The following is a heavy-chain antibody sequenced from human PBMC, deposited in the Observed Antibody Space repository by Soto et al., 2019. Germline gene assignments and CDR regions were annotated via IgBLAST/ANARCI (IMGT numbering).Heavy chain of an antibody. Sequence: GGSLRLSCAASGFIFSDYYMSWVRQTPGQGLEWVSYISTRSTYTNYAASVKGRFTISRDNTKNSLYLQMDSLRVEDTAVYYCARDLAWKRGKVGRYYYGMDVWGQGTTVTVSS. J-gene: IGHJ6*02. V-gene: IGHV3-11*06. D-gene: IGHD1-1*01. CDR2: ISTRSTYT. CDR1: GFIFSDYY. CDR3: ARDLAWKRGKVGRYYYGMDV.